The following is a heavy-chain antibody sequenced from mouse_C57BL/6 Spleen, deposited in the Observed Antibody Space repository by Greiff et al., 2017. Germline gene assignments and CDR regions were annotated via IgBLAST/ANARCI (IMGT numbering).Heavy chain of an antibody. CDR1: GYTFTDYY. Sequence: VQLQQSGPVLVKPGASVKMSCKASGYTFTDYYMNWVKQSHGKSLEWIGVINPYNGGTSYNQKFKGKATLTVDKSSSTAYMELNSLTSEDSAVDYCASGGYYDAMDYWGQGTSVTVSS. CDR2: INPYNGGT. CDR3: ASGGYYDAMDY. D-gene: IGHD1-1*02. V-gene: IGHV1-19*01. J-gene: IGHJ4*01.